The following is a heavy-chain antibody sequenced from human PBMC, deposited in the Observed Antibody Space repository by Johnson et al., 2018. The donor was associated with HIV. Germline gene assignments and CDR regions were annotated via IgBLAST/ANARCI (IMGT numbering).Heavy chain of an antibody. CDR3: TTFGYSSGWYANAFDI. Sequence: VQLVESGGGVVQPGRSLRLSCAASGFTVSSNYMSWVRQAPGKGLEWVSVIYSGGSTYYADSVKGRFTISRDNSKNTLYLQMNSLKTEDTAVYYCTTFGYSSGWYANAFDIGGQGTMVTVSS. J-gene: IGHJ3*02. V-gene: IGHV3-66*01. D-gene: IGHD6-19*01. CDR2: IYSGGST. CDR1: GFTVSSNY.